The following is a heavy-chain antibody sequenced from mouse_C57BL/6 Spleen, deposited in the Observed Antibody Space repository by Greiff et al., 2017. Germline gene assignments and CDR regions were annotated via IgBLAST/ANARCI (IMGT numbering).Heavy chain of an antibody. Sequence: QVQLQQPGAELVRPGSSVKLSCKASGYTFTSYWMHWVKQRPIQGLEWIGNIDPSDSETHYNQKFKDKATLTVDKSSSTAYMQLSSLTSEDSAVYYCARSERTGTGSWFAYWGQGTLVTVSA. CDR1: GYTFTSYW. V-gene: IGHV1-52*01. D-gene: IGHD4-1*01. CDR3: ARSERTGTGSWFAY. CDR2: IDPSDSET. J-gene: IGHJ3*01.